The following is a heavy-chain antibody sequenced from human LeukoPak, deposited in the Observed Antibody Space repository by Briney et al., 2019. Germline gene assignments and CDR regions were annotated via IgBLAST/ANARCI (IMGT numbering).Heavy chain of an antibody. V-gene: IGHV4-34*01. D-gene: IGHD6-6*01. J-gene: IGHJ4*02. CDR3: SIAARGVDY. CDR2: INHSGST. CDR1: GGSFSVYY. Sequence: PSETLSLTCAVYGGSFSVYYWSWIRQPPGKGLEWIGEINHSGSTNYNPSLKSRVTISVDTSKNQFPLKLSSVTAADTAVYYCSIAARGVDYWGQGTLVTVSS.